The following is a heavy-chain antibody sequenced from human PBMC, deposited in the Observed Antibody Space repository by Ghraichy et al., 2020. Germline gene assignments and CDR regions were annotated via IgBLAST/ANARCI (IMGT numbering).Heavy chain of an antibody. J-gene: IGHJ4*02. CDR2: ISGSGGST. CDR3: AKDGENGDYWYYFDY. CDR1: GFTFSSYA. V-gene: IGHV3-23*01. D-gene: IGHD4-17*01. Sequence: GGSLRLSCAASGFTFSSYAMSWVRQAPGKGLEWVSAISGSGGSTYYADSVKGRFTISRDNSKNTLYLQMNSLRAEDTAVYYCAKDGENGDYWYYFDYWGQGTLVTVSS.